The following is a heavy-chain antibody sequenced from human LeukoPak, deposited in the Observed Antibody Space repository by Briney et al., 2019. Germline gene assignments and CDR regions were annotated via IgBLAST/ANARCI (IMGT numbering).Heavy chain of an antibody. V-gene: IGHV3-11*01. J-gene: IGHJ4*02. CDR2: ISSSGDYI. Sequence: PGGSLRLSCAASGLTLSDYYMSWIRQAPGKGLEWVSYISSSGDYIHYTDSVKGRFTISRDNARNSLYLQMNSLRADDTAVYYCARERLRWELLQAFDYWGQGTLVTVSS. CDR1: GLTLSDYY. D-gene: IGHD1-26*01. CDR3: ARERLRWELLQAFDY.